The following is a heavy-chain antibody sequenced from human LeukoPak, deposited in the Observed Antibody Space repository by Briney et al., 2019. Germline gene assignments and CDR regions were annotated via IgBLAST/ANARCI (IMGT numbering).Heavy chain of an antibody. CDR3: ARGKGY. V-gene: IGHV3-7*03. CDR2: MKQDGSET. CDR1: GFTFSNYW. J-gene: IGHJ4*02. Sequence: GGSLRLSCAASGFTFSNYWMSWVRQAPGKGLEWVASMKQDGSETYYVDSVKGRFTISRDNSKNTLYLQMNSLRAEDTAVYYCARGKGYWGQGTLVTVSS.